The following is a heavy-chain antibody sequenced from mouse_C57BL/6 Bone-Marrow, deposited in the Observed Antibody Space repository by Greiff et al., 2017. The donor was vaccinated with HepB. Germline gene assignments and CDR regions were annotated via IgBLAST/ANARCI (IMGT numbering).Heavy chain of an antibody. CDR2: IWSGGST. V-gene: IGHV2-2*01. J-gene: IGHJ4*01. D-gene: IGHD2-10*01. Sequence: QVQLQQSGPGLVQPSQSLSITCTVSGFSLTSYGVHWVRQSPGKGLEWLGVIWSGGSTDYNAALISRLSISKDNSKSQVFFKMNSLQADDTAIYYCARGPTPFYYAMDYWGQGTSVTVSS. CDR1: GFSLTSYG. CDR3: ARGPTPFYYAMDY.